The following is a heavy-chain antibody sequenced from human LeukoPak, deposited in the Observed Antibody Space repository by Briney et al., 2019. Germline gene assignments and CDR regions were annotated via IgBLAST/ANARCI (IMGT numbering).Heavy chain of an antibody. CDR3: ARAFAGLGAFDI. D-gene: IGHD6-13*01. CDR1: GGSFSGYY. CDR2: INHSGST. V-gene: IGHV4-34*01. Sequence: SETLSLTYAVYGGSFSGYYWSWIRQPPGKGLEWIGEINHSGSTNYNPSLKSRVTISVDTSKNQFSLKLSSVTAADTAVYYCARAFAGLGAFDIWGQGTMVTVSS. J-gene: IGHJ3*02.